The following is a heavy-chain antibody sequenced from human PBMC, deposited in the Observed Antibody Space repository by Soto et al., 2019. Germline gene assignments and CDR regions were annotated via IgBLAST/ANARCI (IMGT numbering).Heavy chain of an antibody. J-gene: IGHJ3*02. CDR3: ARVSIRYYYDSSGYYLGNDAFDI. D-gene: IGHD3-22*01. Sequence: GGSLRLSCAASGFTVSSNYMSWVRQAPGKGLEWVSVIYSGGSTYYADSVKGRFTISRDNSKNTLYLQMNSLRAEDTAVYYCARVSIRYYYDSSGYYLGNDAFDIWGQGTMVTVSS. V-gene: IGHV3-66*01. CDR2: IYSGGST. CDR1: GFTVSSNY.